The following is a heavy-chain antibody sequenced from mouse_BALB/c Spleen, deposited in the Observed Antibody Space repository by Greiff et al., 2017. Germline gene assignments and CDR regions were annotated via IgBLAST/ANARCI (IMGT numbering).Heavy chain of an antibody. Sequence: DVKLQESGPGLVKPSQSLSLTCTVTGYSITSDYAWNWIRQFPGNKLEWMGYISYSGSTSYNPSLKSRISITRDTSKNQFFLQLNSVTTEDTATYYCARDYGNYDAMDYWGQGTSVTVSS. CDR1: GYSITSDYA. CDR3: ARDYGNYDAMDY. CDR2: ISYSGST. J-gene: IGHJ4*01. D-gene: IGHD2-1*01. V-gene: IGHV3-2*02.